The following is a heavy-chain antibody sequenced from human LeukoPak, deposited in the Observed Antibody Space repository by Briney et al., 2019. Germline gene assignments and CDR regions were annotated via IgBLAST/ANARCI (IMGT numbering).Heavy chain of an antibody. Sequence: SETLSLTCTVSGGSISSYYWSWIRQPPGKGLEWIGYIYYSGSTNYNPSLKSRVTISVDKSKNQFSLKLSSVTAADTAVYYCARDQYGLGSFRGMDVWGQGTTVTVS. CDR3: ARDQYGLGSFRGMDV. CDR2: IYYSGST. D-gene: IGHD3-10*01. V-gene: IGHV4-59*12. CDR1: GGSISSYY. J-gene: IGHJ6*02.